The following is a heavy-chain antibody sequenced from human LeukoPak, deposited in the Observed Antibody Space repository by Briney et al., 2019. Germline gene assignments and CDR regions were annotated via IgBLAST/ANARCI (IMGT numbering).Heavy chain of an antibody. CDR3: ASRRITMIVVATLNYYYMDV. CDR1: GGSISSGSYY. D-gene: IGHD3-22*01. V-gene: IGHV4-30-4*08. Sequence: SQTLSLTCTVSGGSISSGSYYWSWIRQPPGKGLEWIGYIYYSGSTYYNPSLKSRVTISVDTSKNQFSLKLSSVTAADTAVYYCASRRITMIVVATLNYYYMDVWGKGTTVTVSS. CDR2: IYYSGST. J-gene: IGHJ6*03.